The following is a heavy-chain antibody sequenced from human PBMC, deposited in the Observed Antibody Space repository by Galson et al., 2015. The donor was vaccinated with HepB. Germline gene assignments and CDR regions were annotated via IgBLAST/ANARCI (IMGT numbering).Heavy chain of an antibody. Sequence: SLRLSRAAAGFTFSDDWMDWVRQAPGKGPEWVANINQGGSVKYYLDSVKGRFTISRDNAKNLLYLQVNSLRAEDTGVYYCSRSLDFWGQGTLVTVSS. J-gene: IGHJ4*02. CDR1: GFTFSDDW. V-gene: IGHV3-7*01. CDR2: INQGGSVK. CDR3: SRSLDF.